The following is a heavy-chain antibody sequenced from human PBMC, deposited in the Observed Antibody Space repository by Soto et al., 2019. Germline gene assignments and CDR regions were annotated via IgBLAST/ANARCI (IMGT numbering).Heavy chain of an antibody. D-gene: IGHD2-15*01. V-gene: IGHV3-53*01. CDR1: RFTVSNTY. Sequence: EVQLVESGGGLVQPGGSLRLSCAASRFTVSNTYMSWVRQAPGKGLEWVSFIYSVGYTYYADSVKGRFTISRDNSKNTLYLQMNSLRAGDTAVYYCARDCSGGSCYPALGAWGQGTLVTVSS. J-gene: IGHJ5*02. CDR2: IYSVGYT. CDR3: ARDCSGGSCYPALGA.